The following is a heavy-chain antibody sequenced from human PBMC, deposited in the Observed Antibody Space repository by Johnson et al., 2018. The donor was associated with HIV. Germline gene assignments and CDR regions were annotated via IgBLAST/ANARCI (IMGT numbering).Heavy chain of an antibody. Sequence: QVQLVESGGGLVKPGGSLRLSSAASGFTFSDYYMSWIRQAPGKGLEWVSSISSIGTTMYYADSVKGRFTISRDNSKNTLYLQMNSLRADDTAVYYCARGDCSSTSCYGDAFDICGQGTMVTVSS. CDR1: GFTFSDYY. CDR2: ISSIGTTM. CDR3: ARGDCSSTSCYGDAFDI. D-gene: IGHD2-2*01. V-gene: IGHV3-11*04. J-gene: IGHJ3*02.